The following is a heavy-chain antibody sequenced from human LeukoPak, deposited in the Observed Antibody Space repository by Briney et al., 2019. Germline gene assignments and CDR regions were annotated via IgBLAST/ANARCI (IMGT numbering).Heavy chain of an antibody. V-gene: IGHV4-59*08. CDR1: GGSISNYY. J-gene: IGHJ3*02. CDR2: IYYIGRS. CDR3: ARKGGILDAFDI. Sequence: SETLSLTCSVSGGSISNYYWSWIRQPPGKGLELIGYIYYIGRSDDNPSLKSRVTISVDTSKNQFSLKLRSVTAADTAVYYCARKGGILDAFDIWGQGTMVTVSS. D-gene: IGHD6-13*01.